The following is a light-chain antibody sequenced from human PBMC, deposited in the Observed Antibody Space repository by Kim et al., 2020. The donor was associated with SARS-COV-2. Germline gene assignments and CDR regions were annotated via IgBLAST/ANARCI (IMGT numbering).Light chain of an antibody. CDR3: QVWDSGSDQWV. J-gene: IGLJ3*02. Sequence: APGKTATITWGGDDIGTKSVHWYQQKPGQAPVLVIYYDTDRPSGIPERFSASNSGNTATLTVSRVEAGDEADYYCQVWDSGSDQWVFGGGTQLTVL. V-gene: IGLV3-21*04. CDR2: YDT. CDR1: DIGTKS.